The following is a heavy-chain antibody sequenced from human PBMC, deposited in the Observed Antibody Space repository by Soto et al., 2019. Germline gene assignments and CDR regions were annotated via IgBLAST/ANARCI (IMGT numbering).Heavy chain of an antibody. Sequence: QVQLVASGGGVVQPGRSLRLSCAASGFTFSSYGMHWVRQAPGKGLEWVAVISYDGSNKYYADSVKGRFTISRDNSKNTLYLQMNSLRAEDTAVYYCAKLPQYSSGWEDAFDIWGQGTMVTVSS. CDR1: GFTFSSYG. D-gene: IGHD6-19*01. V-gene: IGHV3-30*18. CDR3: AKLPQYSSGWEDAFDI. CDR2: ISYDGSNK. J-gene: IGHJ3*02.